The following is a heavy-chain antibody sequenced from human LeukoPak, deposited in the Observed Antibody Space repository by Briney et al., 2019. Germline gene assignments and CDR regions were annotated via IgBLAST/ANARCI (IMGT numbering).Heavy chain of an antibody. D-gene: IGHD3-10*01. V-gene: IGHV4-34*01. CDR3: ARDWPSESYYYGSGRGRWFDP. J-gene: IGHJ5*01. Sequence: SETLSLTCALYSGSFGDYHWSWIRQPPGKGLEWIGEINQRGVTTYNSFLKSRVILSVDTSKKQFSLKLTSVTAADTAVYFCARDWPSESYYYGSGRGRWFDPWGQGKMVIVSS. CDR1: SGSFGDYH. CDR2: INQRGVT.